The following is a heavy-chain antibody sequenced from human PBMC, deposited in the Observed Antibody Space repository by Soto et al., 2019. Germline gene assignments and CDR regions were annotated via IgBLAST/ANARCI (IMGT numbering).Heavy chain of an antibody. J-gene: IGHJ6*02. Sequence: GGSLRLSCAASGFTFSSYGMHWVRQAPGKGLEWVAVIWYDGSNKYYADSVKGRFTISRDNSKNTLYLQMNSLRAEDTAVYYCARDPLELADPYYGMDVWGQGTTVTVSS. CDR2: IWYDGSNK. CDR1: GFTFSSYG. CDR3: ARDPLELADPYYGMDV. D-gene: IGHD1-26*01. V-gene: IGHV3-33*01.